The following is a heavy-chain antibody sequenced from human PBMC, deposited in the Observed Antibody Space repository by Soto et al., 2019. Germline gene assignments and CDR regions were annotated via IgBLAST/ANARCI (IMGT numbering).Heavy chain of an antibody. D-gene: IGHD1-26*01. CDR2: IYHSGST. CDR1: GGSISNSNW. J-gene: IGHJ4*02. V-gene: IGHV4-4*02. Sequence: QVQLQESGPGLVKPSGTLSLTCGVFGGSISNSNWWPWVRQPPGKGLEWIGEIYHSGSTNYNSSLMSRVTISLDKANNQFSLKLTSVAAADTAVYYCAHRPIVGAAIWGQGTMVTVSS. CDR3: AHRPIVGAAI.